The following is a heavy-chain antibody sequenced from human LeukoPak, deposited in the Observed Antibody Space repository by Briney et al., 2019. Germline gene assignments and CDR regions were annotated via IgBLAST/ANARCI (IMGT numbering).Heavy chain of an antibody. V-gene: IGHV1-18*01. CDR1: GYTFTSYG. J-gene: IGHJ5*02. D-gene: IGHD3-9*01. Sequence: ASVKVSCKASGYTFTSYGISWVRQAPGQGLEWMGWISAYNGNTNYAQKLQGRVTMTTDTSTSTAYMELRSLRSDDTAVYYCAREGSWRYFDWLLSAPPTDNWFDPWGQGTLVTVSS. CDR3: AREGSWRYFDWLLSAPPTDNWFDP. CDR2: ISAYNGNT.